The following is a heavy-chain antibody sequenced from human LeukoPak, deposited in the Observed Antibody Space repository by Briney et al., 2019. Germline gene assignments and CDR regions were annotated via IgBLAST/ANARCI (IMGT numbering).Heavy chain of an antibody. CDR2: IYGGGDT. CDR1: GFSVNNNY. D-gene: IGHD3-3*01. CDR3: AKESGYYHY. Sequence: PGGSLRLSCAASGFSVNNNYVNWVRQAPGKGLEWVSIIYGGGDTPYADSVKGRFTISRDNSKNMVYLQMNSLRVEDTAVYYCAKESGYYHYWGQGTQVTVSS. J-gene: IGHJ4*02. V-gene: IGHV3-53*01.